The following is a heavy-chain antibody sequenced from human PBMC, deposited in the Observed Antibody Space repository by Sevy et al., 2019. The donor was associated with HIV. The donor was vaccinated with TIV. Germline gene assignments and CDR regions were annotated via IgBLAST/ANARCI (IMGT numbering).Heavy chain of an antibody. J-gene: IGHJ4*02. V-gene: IGHV3-23*01. Sequence: GGSLRLSCAASGFTFSSYAMSWVRQAPGKGLEWVSGISGSGGSTYYADSVKGRFTISRDNSKNTLYLQMNSLRAEDTAVYYCAKGVVVPATGYYFDYWGQGTLVTVSS. CDR1: GFTFSSYA. D-gene: IGHD2-15*01. CDR3: AKGVVVPATGYYFDY. CDR2: ISGSGGST.